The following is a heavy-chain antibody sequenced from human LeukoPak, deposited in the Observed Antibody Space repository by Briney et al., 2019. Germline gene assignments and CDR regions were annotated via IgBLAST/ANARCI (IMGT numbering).Heavy chain of an antibody. D-gene: IGHD4-11*01. Sequence: GASVKVSCKASGGTFSSNAISWVRQAPGQGLEWMGGIIPMFETTNYAQKFQGRVTITANESTSTAYMELSSLRSEDTAVYYCAIYSNYRFYYYYYMDVWGKGTTVTVSS. CDR2: IIPMFETT. CDR3: AIYSNYRFYYYYYMDV. J-gene: IGHJ6*03. V-gene: IGHV1-69*13. CDR1: GGTFSSNA.